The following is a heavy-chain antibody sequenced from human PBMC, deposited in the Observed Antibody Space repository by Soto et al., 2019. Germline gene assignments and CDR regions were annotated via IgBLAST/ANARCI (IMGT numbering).Heavy chain of an antibody. Sequence: PSETLSLTCTVSGGSISSGDYYWSWIRQPPGKGLEWIGYIYYSGSTYYNPSLKSRVTISVDTSKNQFSLKLSSATAADTAVYYCASTPTYYDFWSGYPDAFDIWGQGTMVTVSS. D-gene: IGHD3-3*01. J-gene: IGHJ3*02. V-gene: IGHV4-30-4*01. CDR3: ASTPTYYDFWSGYPDAFDI. CDR1: GGSISSGDYY. CDR2: IYYSGST.